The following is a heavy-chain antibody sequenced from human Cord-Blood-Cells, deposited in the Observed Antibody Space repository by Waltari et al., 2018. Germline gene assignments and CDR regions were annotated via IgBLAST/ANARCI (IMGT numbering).Heavy chain of an antibody. Sequence: ESGGGLVKPGGPLRLPGEASGLTLRKAGRSGVGKAQGRGREWVGRIKSKTDGGTTDYAAPVKGRFTISRDDSKNTLYLQMNSLKTEDTAVYYCTTALHKYNWNEVLFDYWGQGTLVTVSS. V-gene: IGHV3-15*01. CDR2: IKSKTDGGTT. CDR1: GLTLRKAG. D-gene: IGHD1-1*01. J-gene: IGHJ4*02. CDR3: TTALHKYNWNEVLFDY.